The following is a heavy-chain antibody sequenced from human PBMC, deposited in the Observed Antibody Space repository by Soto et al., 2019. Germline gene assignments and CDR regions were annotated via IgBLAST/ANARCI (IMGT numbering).Heavy chain of an antibody. J-gene: IGHJ4*02. CDR2: IIPIFGTA. D-gene: IGHD4-17*01. CDR1: GGTFSSYA. Sequence: PRPSVKVSCKASGGTFSSYAISWVRQAPGQGLEWMGGIIPIFGTANYAQKFQGRVTITADKSTSTAYMELSSLRSEDTAVYYCAGHTTVTTPCFGYWGQGTLVTVSS. CDR3: AGHTTVTTPCFGY. V-gene: IGHV1-69*06.